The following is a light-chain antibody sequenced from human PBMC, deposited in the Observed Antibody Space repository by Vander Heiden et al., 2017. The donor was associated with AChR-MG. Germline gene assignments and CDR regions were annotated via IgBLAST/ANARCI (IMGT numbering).Light chain of an antibody. CDR1: QSLLHSNGYNY. Sequence: DIVMTQSPLSLPVTPGEPASISCRSSQSLLHSNGYNYLDWYLQKPGQSPQLLIYLGSNRASGVPDRFSGSGSGTDFTLKISRVEAEDVGVYYCMQALQNLPTVGQGTKVEIK. CDR3: MQALQNLPT. CDR2: LGS. J-gene: IGKJ1*01. V-gene: IGKV2-28*01.